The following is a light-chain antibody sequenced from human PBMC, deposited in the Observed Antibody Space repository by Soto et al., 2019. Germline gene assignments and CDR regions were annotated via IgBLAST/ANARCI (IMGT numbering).Light chain of an antibody. Sequence: QSVLTQPASVSGSPGQSITISCTGTSSDVGGYNYVSWYQHHPHKAPKLMIYDVNNRPSGVSNRFSGSKSGNTASLTISGLQAEDEADYHCSSYTRSSTLVFGTGTKLTVL. J-gene: IGLJ1*01. CDR3: SSYTRSSTLV. CDR2: DVN. CDR1: SSDVGGYNY. V-gene: IGLV2-14*01.